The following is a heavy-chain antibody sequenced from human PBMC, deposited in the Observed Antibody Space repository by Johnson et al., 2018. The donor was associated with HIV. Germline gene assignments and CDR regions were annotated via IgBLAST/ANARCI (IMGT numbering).Heavy chain of an antibody. J-gene: IGHJ3*02. CDR2: IYSGGST. CDR3: AKEGAYYYDSSGLNDAFDI. V-gene: IGHV3-53*04. D-gene: IGHD3-22*01. Sequence: VQLVESGGGLVQPGGSLRLSCAASGFTVSSNYMSWVRQAPGKGLEWVSVIYSGGSTYYADSVKGRFTISRDNAKNSLYLQMNSLRAEDTALYYCAKEGAYYYDSSGLNDAFDIWGQGTMVTVSS. CDR1: GFTVSSNY.